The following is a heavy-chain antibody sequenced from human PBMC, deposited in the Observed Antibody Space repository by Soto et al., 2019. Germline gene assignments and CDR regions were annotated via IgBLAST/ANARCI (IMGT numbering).Heavy chain of an antibody. CDR3: VRRHVSATGIDWFDP. V-gene: IGHV1-3*01. D-gene: IGHD6-13*01. CDR1: GYTFTSYG. J-gene: IGHJ5*02. CDR2: INAANCDT. Sequence: SVKVSCKASGYTFTSYGIHWVRQAPGQRLEWIGWINAANCDTKYSPKFQGRVTITRDTSXXTXXXEXSXXRSXDTAVYYCVRRHVSATGIDWFDPWGQGTLVTVSS.